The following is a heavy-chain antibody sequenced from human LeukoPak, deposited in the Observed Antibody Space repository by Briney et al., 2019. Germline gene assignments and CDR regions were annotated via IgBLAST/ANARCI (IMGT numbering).Heavy chain of an antibody. Sequence: PSETLSLTCTVSGGSISSYYWSWVRQAPGKGLEWVANIKPDGSEKKYVDSVKGRFTISRDNAKNSLCLQMNSLRAEDTAVYYCARHDTAMATDYGMDVWGQGTTVTVSS. V-gene: IGHV3-7*03. CDR1: GGSISSYY. J-gene: IGHJ6*02. CDR3: ARHDTAMATDYGMDV. CDR2: IKPDGSEK. D-gene: IGHD5-18*01.